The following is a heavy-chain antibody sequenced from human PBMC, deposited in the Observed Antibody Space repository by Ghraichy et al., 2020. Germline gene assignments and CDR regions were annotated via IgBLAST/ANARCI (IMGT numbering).Heavy chain of an antibody. CDR1: GFTFNNSA. V-gene: IGHV3-23*01. CDR2: ISGCGGNV. D-gene: IGHD1-26*01. J-gene: IGHJ4*02. Sequence: GGSLRLSCAASGFTFNNSAMSWVRQASGKGLEWVSSISGCGGNVYYADSVKGRFTISRDNSKNSLLLQMNSLRAEDTAIYYCAKGNYSGSYYGDQWGQGTLVSVSS. CDR3: AKGNYSGSYYGDQ.